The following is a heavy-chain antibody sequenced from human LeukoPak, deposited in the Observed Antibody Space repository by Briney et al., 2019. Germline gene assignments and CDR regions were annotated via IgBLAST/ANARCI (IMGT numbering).Heavy chain of an antibody. J-gene: IGHJ4*02. Sequence: PSETLSLTCAVYGGSFSGYYWSWIRQPPGKGLEWIGSIYYSGSTYYNPSLKSRVTISVDTSKNQFSLKLSSVTAADTAVYYCARPHKTGIDYWGQGTLVTVSS. V-gene: IGHV4-34*01. D-gene: IGHD1-14*01. CDR2: IYYSGST. CDR1: GGSFSGYY. CDR3: ARPHKTGIDY.